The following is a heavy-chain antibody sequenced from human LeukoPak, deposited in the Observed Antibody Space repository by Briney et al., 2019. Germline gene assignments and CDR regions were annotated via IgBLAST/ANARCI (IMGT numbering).Heavy chain of an antibody. CDR3: AKGSGRYWTFFDF. Sequence: QPGRSLRLSCAVPGFTFDDYAMLWVRQAPGKGLEWVSGISWNSGSIDYADSVKGCFTISRDNANNSLYLQMNSLRPEDTALYYYAKGSGRYWTFFDFWGQGTLVSVSS. D-gene: IGHD1-26*01. CDR2: ISWNSGSI. CDR1: GFTFDDYA. J-gene: IGHJ4*02. V-gene: IGHV3-9*01.